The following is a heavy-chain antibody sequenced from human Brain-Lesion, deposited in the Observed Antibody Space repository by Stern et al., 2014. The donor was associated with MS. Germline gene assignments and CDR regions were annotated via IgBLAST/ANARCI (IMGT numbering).Heavy chain of an antibody. CDR3: ARELPDLNAFDI. CDR2: IYHSGGT. J-gene: IGHJ3*02. V-gene: IGHV4-4*02. CDR1: GGSISSSNW. D-gene: IGHD1-14*01. Sequence: QMQLVQSGPGLVKPSGTLSLTCAVSGGSISSSNWWSWVRQSPGKGLEWIGEIYHSGGTKYSPSFESRVIISVDKSKNQFSLKLSYVTAADTAVYYCARELPDLNAFDIWGQGKMVTVS.